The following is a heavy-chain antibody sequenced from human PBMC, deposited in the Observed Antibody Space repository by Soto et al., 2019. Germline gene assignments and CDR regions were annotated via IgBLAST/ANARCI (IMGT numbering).Heavy chain of an antibody. D-gene: IGHD6-13*01. CDR3: AKVGSSSWYFDY. CDR1: GFTFSSYA. J-gene: IGHJ4*02. V-gene: IGHV3-23*01. Sequence: GGSLRLSCAASGFTFSSYAMSWVRQAPGKGLEWVTAISGSGDSTYSANSVKARSRNSRENTKNTLYLQMNSLRAEDTAVYCCAKVGSSSWYFDYWGQGTLVTVSS. CDR2: ISGSGDST.